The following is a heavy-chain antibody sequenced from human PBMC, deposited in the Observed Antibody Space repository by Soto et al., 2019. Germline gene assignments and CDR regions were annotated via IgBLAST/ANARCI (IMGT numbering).Heavy chain of an antibody. V-gene: IGHV4-59*01. J-gene: IGHJ6*03. Sequence: QVQLQESGPGLVKPSETLSLTCTVSGASISSYHWSWIRQTPGKGLEWIGYIYYSGSANYNPSLTSRVTFSVDTSKNHVSLKLSSVTAADTGVYYCAAAVPAEYVFPYYYMDVWGKGTTVTVSS. CDR1: GASISSYH. CDR3: AAAVPAEYVFPYYYMDV. CDR2: IYYSGSA. D-gene: IGHD3-16*01.